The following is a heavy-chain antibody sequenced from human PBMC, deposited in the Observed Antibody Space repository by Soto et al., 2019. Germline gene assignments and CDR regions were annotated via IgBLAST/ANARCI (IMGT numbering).Heavy chain of an antibody. Sequence: ASVKVSCKASGGSFSTLGINSVRQAPGQGLECMGGIIPLFRKARYAETSQGRATITADTPTGTAYMEVSSPRSDDTAVFYCATAQNSGWYFFDYWGPGTLVAVSS. D-gene: IGHD6-19*01. CDR2: IIPLFRKA. V-gene: IGHV1-69*06. CDR3: ATAQNSGWYFFDY. CDR1: GGSFSTLG. J-gene: IGHJ4*02.